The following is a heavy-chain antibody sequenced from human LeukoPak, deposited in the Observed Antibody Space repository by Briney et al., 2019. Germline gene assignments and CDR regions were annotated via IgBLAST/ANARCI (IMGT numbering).Heavy chain of an antibody. CDR2: IHHTGST. Sequence: PSQTLSLTCAVSGGSISSSGYSWSWIRQPPGKGLEWIGYIHHTGSTYYNPSLKSRVTISVDRSKNQFSLKLSSVTAADTAVYYCARADSGYDLILDYWGQGTLVTVSS. D-gene: IGHD5-12*01. J-gene: IGHJ4*02. CDR1: GGSISSSGYS. V-gene: IGHV4-30-2*01. CDR3: ARADSGYDLILDY.